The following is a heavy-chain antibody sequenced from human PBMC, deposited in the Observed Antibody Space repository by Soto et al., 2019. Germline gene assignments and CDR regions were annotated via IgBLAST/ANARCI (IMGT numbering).Heavy chain of an antibody. Sequence: EVQLVESGGGLIQPGGSLRLSCAVSGFTVSNNYMSWIRQAPGKGLEGVSVIYSGGYTAYGDSVKGRFTISRDNSKNTLYLQLNGRRAAAPPVFSWATNPGGGYWGQGTLVTVSS. D-gene: IGHD2-8*01. V-gene: IGHV3-53*01. CDR3: ATNPGGGY. J-gene: IGHJ4*02. CDR1: GFTVSNNY. CDR2: IYSGGYT.